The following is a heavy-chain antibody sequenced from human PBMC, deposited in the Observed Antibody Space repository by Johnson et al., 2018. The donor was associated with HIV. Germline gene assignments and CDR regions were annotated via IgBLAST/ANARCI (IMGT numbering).Heavy chain of an antibody. CDR1: GFTFSSYG. Sequence: QMQLVESGGGVVQPGRSLRLSCAASGFTFSSYGMHWVRQAPGKGLEWVAVIYSGGSTYYADSVKGRFTISRDNSKNTLYLQMNSLRAEDTAVYYCARGAALPAAFDIWGQGTMVTVSS. CDR3: ARGAALPAAFDI. V-gene: IGHV3-NL1*01. D-gene: IGHD6-25*01. CDR2: IYSGGST. J-gene: IGHJ3*02.